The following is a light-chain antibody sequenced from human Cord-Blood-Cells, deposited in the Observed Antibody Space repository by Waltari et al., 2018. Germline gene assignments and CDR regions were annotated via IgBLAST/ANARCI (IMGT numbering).Light chain of an antibody. CDR2: RNN. V-gene: IGLV1-47*01. CDR3: AAWDDSLSGHVV. Sequence: QSVLTQPPSASGTPGQRVTISCSGSSSNIGSNYVYWYQQLPGTAPKLLIYRNNQRPSGVPCRFAGSKSGTSASLAIGGLRSEDEADYYCAAWDDSLSGHVVFGGGTKLTVL. J-gene: IGLJ2*01. CDR1: SSNIGSNY.